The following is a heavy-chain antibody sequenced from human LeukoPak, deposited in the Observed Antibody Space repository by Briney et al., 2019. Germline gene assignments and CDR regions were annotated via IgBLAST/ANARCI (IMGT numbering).Heavy chain of an antibody. J-gene: IGHJ4*02. CDR3: ARDRVYCGSTSCNAYYFDY. V-gene: IGHV3-74*01. CDR1: GFTFSSYW. D-gene: IGHD2-2*01. Sequence: GGSLRLSCAASGFTFSSYWMHWVRQAPGKGLVWVSRINSDGSITTYADSVKGRFTISRDNAKNTMYLQMNSLRAEDTAAYYCARDRVYCGSTSCNAYYFDYWGQGTLVTVSS. CDR2: INSDGSIT.